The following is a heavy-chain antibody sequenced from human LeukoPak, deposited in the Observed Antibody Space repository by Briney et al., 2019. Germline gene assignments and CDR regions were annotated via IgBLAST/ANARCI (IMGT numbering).Heavy chain of an antibody. CDR3: AKAQDYYPYYFDY. CDR1: GFTFITYA. J-gene: IGHJ4*02. V-gene: IGHV3-23*01. Sequence: GGSLRLSCTASGFTFITYAMTWVRQAPGKGLEWVSALSGSGGSTYYPDSVKGRFTISRDNSKNTLYLQMNSLRAEDTAVYYCAKAQDYYPYYFDYWGQGTLVTVSS. D-gene: IGHD3-10*01. CDR2: LSGSGGST.